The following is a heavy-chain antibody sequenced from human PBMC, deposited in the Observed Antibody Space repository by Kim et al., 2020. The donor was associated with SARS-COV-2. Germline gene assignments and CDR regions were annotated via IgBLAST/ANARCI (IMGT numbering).Heavy chain of an antibody. J-gene: IGHJ4*02. CDR2: IKQDGSEK. Sequence: GGSLRLSCAASGFTFSSYWMSWVGQAPGKGLEWVANIKQDGSEKYYVDSVKGRFTISRDNAKNSLYLQMNSLRAEDTAVYYCASCLPTYYYDSSGYYFDYWGQGTLVTVSS. CDR1: GFTFSSYW. CDR3: ASCLPTYYYDSSGYYFDY. V-gene: IGHV3-7*03. D-gene: IGHD3-22*01.